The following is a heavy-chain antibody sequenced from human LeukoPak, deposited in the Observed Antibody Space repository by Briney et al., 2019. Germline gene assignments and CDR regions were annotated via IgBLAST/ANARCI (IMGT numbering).Heavy chain of an antibody. CDR2: INYSGST. CDR3: AGQRARVGEWAFDY. D-gene: IGHD3-10*01. CDR1: GGSISITNYY. V-gene: IGHV4-39*01. Sequence: SETLSLTRTVSGGSISITNYYWGWIRQPPGKGLEWITSINYSGSTYYNPPLQSRVTISVDTSKNQFSLRLSSVTAADTAVYYCAGQRARVGEWAFDYWGQGTLVTVSS. J-gene: IGHJ4*02.